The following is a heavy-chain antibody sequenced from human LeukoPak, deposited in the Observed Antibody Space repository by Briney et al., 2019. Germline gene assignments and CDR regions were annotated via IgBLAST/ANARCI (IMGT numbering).Heavy chain of an antibody. Sequence: GGSLRLSCAASGFTFSTYEMNWVRQAPGRGLEWVSYISSGGSTTYYADSVKGRLTISRDNAKNSLYLQMNNLRGDDTAVYYCARRYCSSTSCTLDYWGQGTQVTVSS. CDR3: ARRYCSSTSCTLDY. V-gene: IGHV3-48*03. CDR1: GFTFSTYE. D-gene: IGHD2-2*01. J-gene: IGHJ4*02. CDR2: ISSGGSTT.